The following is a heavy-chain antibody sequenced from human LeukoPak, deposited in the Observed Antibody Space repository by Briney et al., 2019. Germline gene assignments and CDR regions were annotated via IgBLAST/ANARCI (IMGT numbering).Heavy chain of an antibody. CDR3: AKSFYAYCGGDCYSSAFDI. CDR2: ISGSGGST. Sequence: GGSLRLSCAASGFTFSSYAMSWVRQAPGKGLEWVSAISGSGGSTYYADSVKGRFTISRDNSKNTLYLQMNSRRAEDTAVYYCAKSFYAYCGGDCYSSAFDIWGQGTMVTVSS. V-gene: IGHV3-23*01. J-gene: IGHJ3*02. D-gene: IGHD2-21*02. CDR1: GFTFSSYA.